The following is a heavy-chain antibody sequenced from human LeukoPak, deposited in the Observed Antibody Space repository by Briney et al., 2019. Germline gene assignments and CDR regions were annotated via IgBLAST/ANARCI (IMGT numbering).Heavy chain of an antibody. V-gene: IGHV3-30*19. D-gene: IGHD1-1*01. J-gene: IGHJ6*03. CDR1: DFPFIHTW. CDR3: ARDPLPGQYYYYYYMDV. Sequence: PGGSLRLSCAASDFPFIHTWMNWVRQAPGKGLEWVAVISYDGSNKYDADSVKGRFTISRDNSKNTLYLQMNSLRAEDTAVYYCARDPLPGQYYYYYYMDVWGKGTTVTVSS. CDR2: ISYDGSNK.